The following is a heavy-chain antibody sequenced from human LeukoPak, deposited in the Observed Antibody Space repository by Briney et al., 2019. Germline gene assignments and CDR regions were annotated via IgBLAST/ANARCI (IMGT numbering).Heavy chain of an antibody. CDR3: ARFPQMNIAVAGTKVRSWFDP. Sequence: ASVKVSCKASGYTFTSYGISWVRQAPGQGLEWMGWINAYNGNTNYARKLQDRVTMTTDTSTSTAYMELRSLRSDDTAVYYCARFPQMNIAVAGTKVRSWFDPWGQGTLVTVSS. J-gene: IGHJ5*02. V-gene: IGHV1-18*01. D-gene: IGHD6-19*01. CDR2: INAYNGNT. CDR1: GYTFTSYG.